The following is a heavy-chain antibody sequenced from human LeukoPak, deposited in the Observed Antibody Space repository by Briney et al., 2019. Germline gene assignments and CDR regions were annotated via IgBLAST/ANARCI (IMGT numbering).Heavy chain of an antibody. J-gene: IGHJ4*02. CDR1: GFTFSNYA. Sequence: GGSLRLSCAASGFTFSNYAMSWVRQAPGKGLEWVSSISGSGGDTYYADSMEGRFSISRDNSKNTLYLQISSLRAEDTAVYYCAKGRSGTYYLHDYWGQGTLVTVSS. V-gene: IGHV3-23*01. CDR2: ISGSGGDT. D-gene: IGHD3-10*01. CDR3: AKGRSGTYYLHDY.